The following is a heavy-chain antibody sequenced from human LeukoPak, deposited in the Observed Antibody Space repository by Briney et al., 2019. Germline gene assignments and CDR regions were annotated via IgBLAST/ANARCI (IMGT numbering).Heavy chain of an antibody. V-gene: IGHV4-34*01. CDR3: ARDAGATTADY. J-gene: IGHJ4*02. CDR1: GGSFSSYF. D-gene: IGHD1-26*01. Sequence: SETLSLTCAVFGGSFSSYFWSWIRQSPGKGLEWIGEINHSGSTNYNPSLKSRVTISVDTSKNQFSLKLSSVTAADTAVYYCARDAGATTADYWGQGTLVTVSS. CDR2: INHSGST.